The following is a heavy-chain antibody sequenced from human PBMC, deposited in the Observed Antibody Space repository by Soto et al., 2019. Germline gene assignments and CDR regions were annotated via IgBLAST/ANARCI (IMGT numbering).Heavy chain of an antibody. D-gene: IGHD2-15*01. J-gene: IGHJ4*02. CDR3: AKCKGGSCYSHFDY. CDR2: ISGSGANI. Sequence: PGGSLRLSCAASGFTFSNQAMSWVRQAPGKGLEWVSAISGSGANIYYADSVKGRFTISRDNSKNTLYLQMNSLRAEDTAIYYCAKCKGGSCYSHFDYWGQGTLVTVSS. V-gene: IGHV3-23*01. CDR1: GFTFSNQA.